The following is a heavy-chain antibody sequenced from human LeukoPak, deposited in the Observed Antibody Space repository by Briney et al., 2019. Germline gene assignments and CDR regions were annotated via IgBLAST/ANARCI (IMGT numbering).Heavy chain of an antibody. D-gene: IGHD4-4*01. V-gene: IGHV3-20*04. CDR2: INWNGGST. Sequence: PGGSLRLSCAASGFTFDDYGLTWVRQAPGKGLEWVSSINWNGGSTSYADSVKGRFTISRDNAKNSLYLQMNSLRVEDTGIYYCARDRAVKARIGGMDVWGQGTTVIVSS. CDR3: ARDRAVKARIGGMDV. J-gene: IGHJ6*02. CDR1: GFTFDDYG.